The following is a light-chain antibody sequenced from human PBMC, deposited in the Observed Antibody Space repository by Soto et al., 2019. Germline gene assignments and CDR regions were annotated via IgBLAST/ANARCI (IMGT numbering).Light chain of an antibody. V-gene: IGLV3-27*01. CDR1: VLAKKY. CDR2: KDT. Sequence: SYELTQPSSVSVSPGQTAKITCSGDVLAKKYARWFQQKPGQAPVVVINKDTERPSGIPERFSGSSSGTTVTLTISGAQVEDEADYYCYSAADNNLVFGGGTKVTVL. CDR3: YSAADNNLV. J-gene: IGLJ2*01.